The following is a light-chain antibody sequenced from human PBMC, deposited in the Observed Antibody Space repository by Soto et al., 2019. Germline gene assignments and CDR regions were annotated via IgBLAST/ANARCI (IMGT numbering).Light chain of an antibody. V-gene: IGLV2-11*01. Sequence: QSALTQPRSVSGSPGQSVTISCTGTSGDVGDYDFVSWYQQYPGKVPKVMIYDVSERPSGVPDRFSGSKSGNTASLTISGLQADDEAVYYCCSYAGSHTWVFGGGTKVTVL. J-gene: IGLJ3*02. CDR2: DVS. CDR1: SGDVGDYDF. CDR3: CSYAGSHTWV.